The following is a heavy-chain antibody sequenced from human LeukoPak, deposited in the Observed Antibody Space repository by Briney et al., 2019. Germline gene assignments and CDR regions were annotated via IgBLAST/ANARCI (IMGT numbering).Heavy chain of an antibody. D-gene: IGHD2-15*01. CDR2: IYSGGST. CDR3: ASDSYSPEYFQH. J-gene: IGHJ1*01. Sequence: GGSLRLSCAASGFSVSNNYMSWVRQAPRKGLEWVSVIYSGGSTFYADSVKGRFTISRDNSKNTLYLQMNSLRAEDTAVYYCASDSYSPEYFQHWGQGTLVTVSS. V-gene: IGHV3-66*01. CDR1: GFSVSNNY.